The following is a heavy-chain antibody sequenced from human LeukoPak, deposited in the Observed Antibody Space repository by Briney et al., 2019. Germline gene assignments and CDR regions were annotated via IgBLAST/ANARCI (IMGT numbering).Heavy chain of an antibody. CDR1: GFTFSTYP. D-gene: IGHD2-15*01. Sequence: PGGSLRLSCAASGFTFSTYPMSWVRQAPGKGLEWVSDISGSGGRTYYADSVKGRFTISRDNSKNTLYLQMSNLRAEDTAVYYCASRGGSGCFDPWGQGTLVTVSS. J-gene: IGHJ5*02. CDR3: ASRGGSGCFDP. CDR2: ISGSGGRT. V-gene: IGHV3-23*01.